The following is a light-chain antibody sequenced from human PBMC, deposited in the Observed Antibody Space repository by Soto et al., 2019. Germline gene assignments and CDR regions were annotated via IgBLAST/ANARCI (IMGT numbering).Light chain of an antibody. Sequence: QSVLTQPRSVSGSPGQSVTISCTGTSSDVGAYNYVSWYQQHPGKAPKLMIYDVSKRPSGVPDRFSGSKSGNTASLTISGLQAEDEADYYCCSYAGSYTHVVIGGGTKLTVL. J-gene: IGLJ2*01. CDR2: DVS. V-gene: IGLV2-11*01. CDR1: SSDVGAYNY. CDR3: CSYAGSYTHVV.